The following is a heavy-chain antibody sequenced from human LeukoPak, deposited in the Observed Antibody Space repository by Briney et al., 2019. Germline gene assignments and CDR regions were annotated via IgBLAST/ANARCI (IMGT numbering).Heavy chain of an antibody. D-gene: IGHD3-10*01. CDR1: GGSISSYY. J-gene: IGHJ4*02. CDR3: ARFGELSGPHFDY. Sequence: SETLSLTCTVSGGSISSYYWSWIRQPPGKGLEWVGHIFYSGSTNYNPSLKSRVTISADTSKNQFSLKLSSVTAADTAVYYCARFGELSGPHFDYWGQGTLVTVSS. V-gene: IGHV4-59*08. CDR2: IFYSGST.